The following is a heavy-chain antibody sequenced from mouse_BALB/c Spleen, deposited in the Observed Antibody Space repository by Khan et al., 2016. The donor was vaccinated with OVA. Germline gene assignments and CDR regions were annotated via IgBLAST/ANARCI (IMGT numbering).Heavy chain of an antibody. J-gene: IGHJ1*01. V-gene: IGHV9-1*02. D-gene: IGHD6-2*01. CDR3: ARISSYWYSDV. CDR1: GYTFTNYG. CDR2: INTYTGEP. Sequence: QIQLVQSGPELKKPGETVKISCKASGYTFTNYGMNWVKQAPGKGLKWMGWINTYTGEPTYADDFKGRFVFSLETSASTAYLQISNLKNEDMTTYFWARISSYWYSDVWCAGTTVTVSS.